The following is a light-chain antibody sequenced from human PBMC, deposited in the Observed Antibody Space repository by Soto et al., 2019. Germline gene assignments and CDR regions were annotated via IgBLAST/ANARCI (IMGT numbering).Light chain of an antibody. CDR1: QSVNSNY. CDR2: AAS. J-gene: IGKJ2*01. V-gene: IGKV3-20*01. Sequence: EIVLTQSPGTLSWSPGERATLSCRASQSVNSNYLGWYQKKPAQAPRLLIYAASSRATGVPDRFSGSGSGTDLPLTISRLEPEDFAVYYCQQYGTSPYTFGQGTKLEIK. CDR3: QQYGTSPYT.